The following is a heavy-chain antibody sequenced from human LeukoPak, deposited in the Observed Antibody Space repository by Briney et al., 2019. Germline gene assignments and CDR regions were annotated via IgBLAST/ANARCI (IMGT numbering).Heavy chain of an antibody. V-gene: IGHV4-34*01. CDR1: GGSFSGYY. D-gene: IGHD2-2*01. CDR2: INHSGST. J-gene: IGHJ4*02. CDR3: ARHAASWTGEVDY. Sequence: SETLSLTCAVYGGSFSGYYWSWIRQPPGKGLEWIGEINHSGSTNYNPSLKSRVTISVDTSKNQFSLKLSSVTAADTAVYYCARHAASWTGEVDYWGQGTLVTVSS.